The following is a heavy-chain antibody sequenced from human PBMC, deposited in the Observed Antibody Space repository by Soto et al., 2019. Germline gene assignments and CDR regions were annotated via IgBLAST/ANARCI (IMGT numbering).Heavy chain of an antibody. J-gene: IGHJ5*02. CDR3: ARDYYGSGTFDP. V-gene: IGHV1-69*02. D-gene: IGHD3-10*01. CDR1: GGTFSSYT. Sequence: QVQLVQSGAEVKKPGSSVKVSCKASGGTFSSYTISWVRQAPGQGLEWMGRIIPILGIANYAQKFQGRVTIXAVXSTSTAYMELSSLRSEDTAVYYCARDYYGSGTFDPWGQGTLVTVSS. CDR2: IIPILGIA.